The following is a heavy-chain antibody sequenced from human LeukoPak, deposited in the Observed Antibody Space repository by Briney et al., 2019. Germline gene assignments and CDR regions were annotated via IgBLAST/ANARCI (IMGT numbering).Heavy chain of an antibody. D-gene: IGHD3-3*01. CDR1: GGSISSGDYY. V-gene: IGHV4-30-4*08. J-gene: IGHJ3*02. Sequence: PSETLSLTCTVSGGSISSGDYYWSWIRQPPGKGLEWIGYIYYSGSTYYNPSLKSRVTISVDTSKNQFSLKLSSVTAADTAVYYCARDIMSSHFTATIFGRPKVNAFDIWGQGTMVTVSS. CDR3: ARDIMSSHFTATIFGRPKVNAFDI. CDR2: IYYSGST.